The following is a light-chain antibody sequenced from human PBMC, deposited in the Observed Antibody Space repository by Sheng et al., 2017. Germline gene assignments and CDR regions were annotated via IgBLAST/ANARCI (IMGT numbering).Light chain of an antibody. CDR1: QIIDSY. CDR3: QERSNWPYI. Sequence: DIQMTQSPSSLSASVGDRVTITCRASQIIDSYLNWYQQKPGKAPSLLVYAASRLQSGVPSRFSGSGSGTDFTLTISSLEPEDFAVYYCQERSNWPYIFGQGTKLEIK. V-gene: IGKV1-39*01. CDR2: AAS. J-gene: IGKJ2*01.